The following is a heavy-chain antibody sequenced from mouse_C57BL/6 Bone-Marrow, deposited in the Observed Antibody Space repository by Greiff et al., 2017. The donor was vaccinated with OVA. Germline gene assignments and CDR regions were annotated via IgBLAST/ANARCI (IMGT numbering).Heavy chain of an antibody. CDR3: ARKIGYYGSSYVDWYFEG. Sequence: QVQLQQPGAELVRPGSSVKLSCKASGYTFTSYWMDWVKQRPGQGLEWIGNIYPSDSETHYNQKFKDKATLTVDKSSSTAYMQLSSLTSEDSAVYYCARKIGYYGSSYVDWYFEGWGTGTTVTVSS. CDR1: GYTFTSYW. CDR2: IYPSDSET. J-gene: IGHJ1*03. V-gene: IGHV1-61*01. D-gene: IGHD1-1*01.